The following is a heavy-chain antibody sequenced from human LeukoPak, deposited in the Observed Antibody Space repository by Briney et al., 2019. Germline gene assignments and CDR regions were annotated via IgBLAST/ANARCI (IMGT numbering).Heavy chain of an antibody. CDR3: ARHPQLRGALWTLDHYFDS. V-gene: IGHV4-34*01. J-gene: IGHJ4*02. Sequence: GSLRLSCEASGFTFTNAWMNWIRQPPGKGLEWIGEVNHSGSTNYNPSLKSRVTISVDTSKNQFYLKLSSVTAADTAVYYCARHPQLRGALWTLDHYFDSWGQGTLVTVSS. CDR2: VNHSGST. D-gene: IGHD3-10*01. CDR1: GFTFTNAW.